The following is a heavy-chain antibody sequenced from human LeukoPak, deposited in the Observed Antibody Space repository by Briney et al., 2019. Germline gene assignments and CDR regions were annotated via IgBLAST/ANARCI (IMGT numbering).Heavy chain of an antibody. CDR1: GGSFSAYY. Sequence: SETLSLTCAVSGGSFSAYYWTWIRQPPGKGLEWIGEINHSGSANYNPSLKSRVTISLDTFKNQFSLKLSSVTAADTAVYYCAXGQGTVTTHWGQGTLVTVSS. J-gene: IGHJ4*02. CDR3: AXGQGTVTTH. CDR2: INHSGSA. D-gene: IGHD4-17*01. V-gene: IGHV4-34*01.